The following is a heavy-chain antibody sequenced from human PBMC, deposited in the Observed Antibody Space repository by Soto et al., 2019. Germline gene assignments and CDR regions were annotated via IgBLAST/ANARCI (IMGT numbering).Heavy chain of an antibody. J-gene: IGHJ4*02. CDR2: IKQDGSEK. D-gene: IGHD5-12*01. V-gene: IGHV3-7*01. CDR1: GFTFSSYG. CDR3: AGKYSGYDPGTFDY. Sequence: EVQLVESGGGLVQPGRSLRLSCAASGFTFSSYGMRWVRQAPGKGLEWVAKIKQDGSEKYYVDSVKGRLTISRDNAKNELLQQINSMRAEDTAVYYCAGKYSGYDPGTFDYWGKGTLVTVSS.